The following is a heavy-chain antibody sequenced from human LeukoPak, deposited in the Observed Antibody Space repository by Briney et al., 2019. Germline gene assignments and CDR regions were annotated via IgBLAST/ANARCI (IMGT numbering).Heavy chain of an antibody. D-gene: IGHD5-18*01. J-gene: IGHJ6*03. V-gene: IGHV4-34*01. Sequence: SETLSLTCAVYGGSFSGYYWSWIRQPPGKGLEWIGEINHSGSTNYNPSLKSRVTISVDTSKNRFSLKLSSVTAADTAVYYCARGTRGYSYGNYYYYMDVWGKGTTVTVSS. CDR3: ARGTRGYSYGNYYYYMDV. CDR2: INHSGST. CDR1: GGSFSGYY.